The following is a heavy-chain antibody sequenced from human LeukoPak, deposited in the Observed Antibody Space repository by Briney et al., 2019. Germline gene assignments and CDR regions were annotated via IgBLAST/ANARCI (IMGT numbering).Heavy chain of an antibody. J-gene: IGHJ4*02. CDR3: ARDGAYDSSGYYSS. V-gene: IGHV1-69*13. CDR1: GGTFSSYA. Sequence: SVKVSCKASGGTFSSYAISWVRQAPGQGLEWMGGIIPIFGTANYAQKFQGRVTITADESTSTAYMELSSLRSEDTAVYYCARDGAYDSSGYYSSWGQGTLVTVSS. CDR2: IIPIFGTA. D-gene: IGHD3-22*01.